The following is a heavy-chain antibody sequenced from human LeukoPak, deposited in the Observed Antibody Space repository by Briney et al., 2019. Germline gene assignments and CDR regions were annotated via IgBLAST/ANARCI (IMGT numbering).Heavy chain of an antibody. V-gene: IGHV4-34*01. CDR2: INHSGST. D-gene: IGHD3-16*01. CDR1: GGSFSGYY. Sequence: SGTLSLTCTVCGGSFSGYYWSWIRQPPGKGLEWIGEINHSGSTNYNPSLKSRVTISVDTSKNQFSLKLSSVTAADTAVYYCARGPRSPLSGMDVWGQGTTVTVSS. J-gene: IGHJ6*02. CDR3: ARGPRSPLSGMDV.